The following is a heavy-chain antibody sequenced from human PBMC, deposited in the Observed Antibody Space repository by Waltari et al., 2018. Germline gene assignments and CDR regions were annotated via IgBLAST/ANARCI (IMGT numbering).Heavy chain of an antibody. CDR1: GFTFSSYA. Sequence: EVQLVESGGGLVQPGGSLRLSCAASGFTFSSYAMSWVRAAPGKGLEWVSAISGRGGSTYYADSVKGRFTISRDNSKNTLYLQMNSLRAEETAVYYCAKDLGELSHLGYFDYWGQGTLVTVSS. V-gene: IGHV3-23*04. CDR3: AKDLGELSHLGYFDY. D-gene: IGHD3-16*02. J-gene: IGHJ4*02. CDR2: ISGRGGST.